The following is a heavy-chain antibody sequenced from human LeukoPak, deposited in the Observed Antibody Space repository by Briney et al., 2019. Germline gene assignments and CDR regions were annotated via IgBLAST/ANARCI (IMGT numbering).Heavy chain of an antibody. V-gene: IGHV4-34*01. D-gene: IGHD7-27*01. Sequence: SETLSLTCAVYGESFSGYYWSWIRQPPGKGLEWIGEINHSGSTNYNPSLKSRVTISVDTSKNQFSLKLSSVTAADTAVYYCARLTLTGSLNWGQGTLVTVSS. CDR3: ARLTLTGSLN. CDR2: INHSGST. J-gene: IGHJ4*02. CDR1: GESFSGYY.